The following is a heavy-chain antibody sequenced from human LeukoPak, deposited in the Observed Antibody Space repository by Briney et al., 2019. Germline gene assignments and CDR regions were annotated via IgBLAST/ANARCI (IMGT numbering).Heavy chain of an antibody. V-gene: IGHV1-2*02. J-gene: IGHJ6*02. Sequence: ASVKVSCKASGYTFTDYYLQWVRQAPGQGLEWMGWINPNSGGTEYAQTFQGRVTMTRDMSISTAYMELSRLRPDDTAVYYCARDHCSANSCYEDYYNGVDVWGQGTTVTVSS. CDR2: INPNSGGT. CDR1: GYTFTDYY. D-gene: IGHD2-2*01. CDR3: ARDHCSANSCYEDYYNGVDV.